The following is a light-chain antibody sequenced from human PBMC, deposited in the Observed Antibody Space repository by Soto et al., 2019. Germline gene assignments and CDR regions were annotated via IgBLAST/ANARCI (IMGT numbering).Light chain of an antibody. CDR2: GDS. Sequence: QSLLTQPPCMSGAPGQRGTISCTGSSSNIGAGYDVHWYQQLPGTAPKLLIYGDSNRPSGVPDRFSGSKSGTSASLAITGLQAEDEADYHCQSYDTSRGTIIFGGGTKLTVL. V-gene: IGLV1-40*01. CDR3: QSYDTSRGTII. J-gene: IGLJ2*01. CDR1: SSNIGAGYD.